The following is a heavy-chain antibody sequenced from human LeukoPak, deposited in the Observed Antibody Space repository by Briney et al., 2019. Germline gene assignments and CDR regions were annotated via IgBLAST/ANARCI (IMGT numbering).Heavy chain of an antibody. CDR1: GCSFTRHA. Sequence: ETLRLSCTASGCSFTRHALSWVRQAPGKGLEWVSTTVLESVPTLGADTMQGRFTVSTDNSRNTMNLQIDSLTVDDTAIYYCMRGEEIGKHTTRAYYSDIWGQGTLL. J-gene: IGHJ1*01. CDR3: MRGEEIGKHTTRAYYSDI. CDR2: TVLESVPT. V-gene: IGHV3-23*01. D-gene: IGHD3-22*01.